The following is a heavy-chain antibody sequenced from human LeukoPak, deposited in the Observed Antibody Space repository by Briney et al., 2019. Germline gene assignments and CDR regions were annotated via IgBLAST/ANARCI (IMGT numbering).Heavy chain of an antibody. CDR2: IYYSGSA. J-gene: IGHJ4*02. CDR3: AREYYGSGNSSPSHSDY. CDR1: GGSISSYY. D-gene: IGHD3-10*01. V-gene: IGHV4-59*01. Sequence: SGTLSLTCTVSGGSISSYYWSWIRQSLEKGLEWIGYIYYSGSAKYNPSLESRVTISVDTSKNQFSLKLSSVTAADTAVYYCAREYYGSGNSSPSHSDYWGQGTLVTVSS.